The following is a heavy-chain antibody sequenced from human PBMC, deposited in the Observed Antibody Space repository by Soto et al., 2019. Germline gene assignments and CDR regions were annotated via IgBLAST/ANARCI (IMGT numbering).Heavy chain of an antibody. Sequence: QVQLVQSGAEVKKPGASVKVSCKASGYTFTSYGITGVRQAPGQGLEWMGWISAYNGNTNYAQKLQGRVTMTTDTSTSTAYMELRSLRSDDTAVYYCARVWSHMVELPYDMDVWGQGTTITVSS. CDR2: ISAYNGNT. CDR1: GYTFTSYG. V-gene: IGHV1-18*01. J-gene: IGHJ6*02. CDR3: ARVWSHMVELPYDMDV. D-gene: IGHD1-7*01.